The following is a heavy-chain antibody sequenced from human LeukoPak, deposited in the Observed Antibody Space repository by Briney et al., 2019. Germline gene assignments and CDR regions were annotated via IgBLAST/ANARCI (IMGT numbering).Heavy chain of an antibody. J-gene: IGHJ6*02. CDR3: AKDLGTGYYYGMDV. V-gene: IGHV3-30*02. CDR1: GFTFSSYG. Sequence: GGSLRLSCAASGFTFSSYGMHWVRQAPGKGLEWVAFIRYDGSNKYYADSVKGRFTISRDNSKNTLYLQMNSLRAEDTAVYYCAKDLGTGYYYGMDVWGQGTTVTVSS. CDR2: IRYDGSNK.